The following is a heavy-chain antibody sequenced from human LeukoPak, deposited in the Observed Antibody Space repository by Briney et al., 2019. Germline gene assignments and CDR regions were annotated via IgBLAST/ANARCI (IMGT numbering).Heavy chain of an antibody. J-gene: IGHJ5*02. D-gene: IGHD1-26*01. CDR1: GFTFNTSA. CDR3: AEGRGTRVYNWFDT. Sequence: SGGSLRLSCAGSGFTFNTSAMSWVRQAPGKGLEWVSAISGSGRSTYYTDSVRGRFTISRDNSKNTLYLQMNSLRAEDTAVYFCAEGRGTRVYNWFDTWGQGILVTVSS. V-gene: IGHV3-23*01. CDR2: ISGSGRST.